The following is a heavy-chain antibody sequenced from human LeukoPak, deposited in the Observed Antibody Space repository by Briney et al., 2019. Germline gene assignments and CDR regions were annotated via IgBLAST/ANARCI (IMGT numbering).Heavy chain of an antibody. D-gene: IGHD3-10*01. J-gene: IGHJ4*02. CDR2: IWYDGSNK. CDR1: GFTFSNDA. CDR3: ARDPTVLLWFGESAHYFDY. V-gene: IGHV3-33*01. Sequence: PVRSLRLSCAASGFTFSNDAMHAGRQAPGKGREWVAVIWYDGSNKFYADSAKGRFTVSRDNSKNTLYLQMNSLRAEDTAVYYCARDPTVLLWFGESAHYFDYWGQGTLVTVSS.